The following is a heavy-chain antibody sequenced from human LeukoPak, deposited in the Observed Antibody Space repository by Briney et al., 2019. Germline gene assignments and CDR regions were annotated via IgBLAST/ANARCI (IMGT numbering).Heavy chain of an antibody. V-gene: IGHV5-51*01. Sequence: NHGESLKISCKGSGYSFTSYWIGWVRQMPGKGLEWMGIIYPGDSDTRYSPSFQGQVTISADKSISTAYLQWSSLKASDTAMYYCATPYPREYCSSTTCYFNYWGQGTLVTVSS. CDR3: ATPYPREYCSSTTCYFNY. J-gene: IGHJ4*02. D-gene: IGHD2-2*01. CDR1: GYSFTSYW. CDR2: IYPGDSDT.